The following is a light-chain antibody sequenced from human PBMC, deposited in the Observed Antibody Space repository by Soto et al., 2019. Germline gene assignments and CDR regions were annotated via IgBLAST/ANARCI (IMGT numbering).Light chain of an antibody. V-gene: IGKV1-27*01. CDR3: QKYNSAPWT. CDR2: AAS. J-gene: IGKJ1*01. CDR1: QVINNY. Sequence: DIQMTQSPSSLSASVGDRVTITCRASQVINNYLAWYQQKPGKVPKLLIYAASTLQSGVPFRFSGSGSGTDFTLTISSLQPEDVATYYCQKYNSAPWTFGHGTKVEIK.